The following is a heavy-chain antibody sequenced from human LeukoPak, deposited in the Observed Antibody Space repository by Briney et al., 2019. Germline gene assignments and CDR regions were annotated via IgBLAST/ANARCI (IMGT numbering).Heavy chain of an antibody. CDR3: AKEGGWQLLWGFFDS. D-gene: IGHD2-15*01. Sequence: GGSLRLSCAASGFGFNSYAMSWVRQAPGKGLEWVSVVSGSGDSTYYAESVKGRFTISRDDSKNTLFLQMNSLRVEDTAIYYCAKEGGWQLLWGFFDSWGQGTMVTVYS. CDR2: VSGSGDST. V-gene: IGHV3-23*01. CDR1: GFGFNSYA. J-gene: IGHJ3*02.